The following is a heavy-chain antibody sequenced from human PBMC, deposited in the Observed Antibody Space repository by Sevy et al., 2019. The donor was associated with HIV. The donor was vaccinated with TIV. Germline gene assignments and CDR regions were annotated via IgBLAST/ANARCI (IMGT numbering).Heavy chain of an antibody. D-gene: IGHD2-21*01. CDR2: ISSSGSAI. Sequence: GGSLRLSCAASGFAFSSFEMYWVRQAPGKGLEWLSYISSSGSAIYYADSVKGRFTISRDNAKNSLYLQMNSLGAEDTAVYYCEGIVRYCDLGRIRNDYWGQGTLVTVSS. CDR1: GFAFSSFE. V-gene: IGHV3-48*03. J-gene: IGHJ4*02. CDR3: EGIVRYCDLGRIRNDY.